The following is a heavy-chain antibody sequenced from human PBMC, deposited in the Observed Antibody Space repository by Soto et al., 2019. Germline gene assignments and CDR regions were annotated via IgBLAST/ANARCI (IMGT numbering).Heavy chain of an antibody. CDR3: ARVGPAREVPYPFEY. J-gene: IGHJ4*02. CDR2: ISAYNHYT. CDR1: GYTFSTYG. D-gene: IGHD1-26*01. Sequence: VDLVQSGPEVRKPGASVNVSCKASGYTFSTYGISWVRQAPGQGLEWMGWISAYNHYTNYAQKFHGRVTLTTDTATNTAYMELRSLRSGDTAMYFCARVGPAREVPYPFEYWGQGTLVTVSS. V-gene: IGHV1-18*01.